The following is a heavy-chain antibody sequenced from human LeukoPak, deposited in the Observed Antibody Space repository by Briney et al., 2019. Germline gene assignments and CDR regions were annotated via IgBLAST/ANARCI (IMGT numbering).Heavy chain of an antibody. V-gene: IGHV4-59*01. CDR3: ARESRDTRITMVRGASGSWFDP. D-gene: IGHD3-10*01. CDR2: IYYSGST. J-gene: IGHJ5*02. Sequence: PSETLSLTRTVSGGSISSYYWSWIRQPPGKGLEWIGYIYYSGSTNYNPSLKSRVTISVDTSKNQFSLKLSSVTAADTAVYYCARESRDTRITMVRGASGSWFDPWGQGTLVTVSS. CDR1: GGSISSYY.